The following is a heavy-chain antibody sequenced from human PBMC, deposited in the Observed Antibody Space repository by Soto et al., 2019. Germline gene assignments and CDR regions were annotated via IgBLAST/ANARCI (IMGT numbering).Heavy chain of an antibody. D-gene: IGHD5-12*01. Sequence: VKVSCKASGGTFSSYAISWVRQAPGQGLEWMGGIIPIFGTANYAQKFQGRVTITADESTSTAYMELSSLRSEDTAVYHCASPARYSGYDSHFDYWGQGTLVTVSS. V-gene: IGHV1-69*13. J-gene: IGHJ4*02. CDR3: ASPARYSGYDSHFDY. CDR2: IIPIFGTA. CDR1: GGTFSSYA.